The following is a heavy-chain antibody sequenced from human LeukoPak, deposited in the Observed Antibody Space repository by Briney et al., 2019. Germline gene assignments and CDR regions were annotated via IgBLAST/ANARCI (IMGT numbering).Heavy chain of an antibody. V-gene: IGHV3-23*01. D-gene: IGHD2-2*01. CDR2: LSGSGGNT. CDR3: AKVASLCTSTSCVRGGFDY. Sequence: GGSLRLSCTASGFTFSSYAMSWVRQAPGKGLEWVSALSGSGGNTYYADSVKGRFTISRDNSKNTLYLQMNSLRAECTARFYCAKVASLCTSTSCVRGGFDYWGQGTLVTVSS. J-gene: IGHJ4*02. CDR1: GFTFSSYA.